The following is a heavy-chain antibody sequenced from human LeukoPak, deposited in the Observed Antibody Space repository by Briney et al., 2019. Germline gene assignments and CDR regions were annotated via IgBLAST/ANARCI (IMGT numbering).Heavy chain of an antibody. J-gene: IGHJ4*02. CDR2: ISAYNGNT. V-gene: IGHV1-18*01. D-gene: IGHD3-16*01. CDR3: ARGESPRDYFDY. Sequence: ASVKVSCKASGYTFTSYVISWVRQAPGQGLEWMGWISAYNGNTNYAQKLQGRVTMTTDTSTSTGYMELRSLRSDDTAVYYCARGESPRDYFDYWGQGTLVTVSS. CDR1: GYTFTSYV.